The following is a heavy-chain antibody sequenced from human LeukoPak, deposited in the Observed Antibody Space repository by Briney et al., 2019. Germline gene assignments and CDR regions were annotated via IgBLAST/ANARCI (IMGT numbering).Heavy chain of an antibody. J-gene: IGHJ6*02. Sequence: GGSLRLSCAASGFTFSSNTMNWVRQAPGRGLEWVSSISRTGSDIFYADSLKGRFTISRDNAKNSLYLQMNSLRTEDTAVYYCARLRKITFNYYYGMDVWGQGTTVTVSS. CDR3: ARLRKITFNYYYGMDV. D-gene: IGHD1-20*01. CDR1: GFTFSSNT. CDR2: ISRTGSDI. V-gene: IGHV3-21*01.